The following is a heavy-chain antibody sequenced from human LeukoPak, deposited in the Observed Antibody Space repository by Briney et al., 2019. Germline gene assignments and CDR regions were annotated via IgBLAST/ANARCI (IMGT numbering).Heavy chain of an antibody. J-gene: IGHJ4*02. CDR2: INHSGST. V-gene: IGHV4-34*01. CDR1: GGSFSGYY. Sequence: SETLSLTCAVYGGSFSGYYWSWIRQPPGKGLEWIGEINHSGSTNYNPSLKSRVTISVDTSKNQFSLKLSSVTAADTAVYYRASPGYIGYDYVYWGQGTLVTVSS. D-gene: IGHD5-12*01. CDR3: ASPGYIGYDYVY.